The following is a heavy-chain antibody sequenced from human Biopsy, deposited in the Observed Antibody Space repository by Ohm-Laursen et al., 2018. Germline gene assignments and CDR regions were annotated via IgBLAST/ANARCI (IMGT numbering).Heavy chain of an antibody. D-gene: IGHD3-16*01. CDR1: GFTFSSNW. J-gene: IGHJ4*02. Sequence: SLRLSCSASGFTFSSNWMSWVRQAPGKGLEWVANIKQDGSEKYYVDSVKGRFTISRDNARNSLYLQMNSLRVEDTAVYYCVGSGDASYWGQGTLVTVSS. V-gene: IGHV3-7*01. CDR2: IKQDGSEK. CDR3: VGSGDASY.